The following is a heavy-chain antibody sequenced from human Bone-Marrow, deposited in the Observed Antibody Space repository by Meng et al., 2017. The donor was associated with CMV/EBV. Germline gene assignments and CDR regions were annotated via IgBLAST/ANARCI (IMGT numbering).Heavy chain of an antibody. V-gene: IGHV3-30*02. CDR1: GFTLSSYG. CDR2: IRYDGSNK. D-gene: IGHD3-10*01. Sequence: GESLKISCAASGFTLSSYGMHWVRQAPGKGLEWVAFIRYDGSNKYYADSVKGRFTISRDNSKNTLYLQMNSLRAEDTAVYYCAKDQKGSGSYYYYYYYGMDVWGQGTTITVSS. J-gene: IGHJ6*02. CDR3: AKDQKGSGSYYYYYYYGMDV.